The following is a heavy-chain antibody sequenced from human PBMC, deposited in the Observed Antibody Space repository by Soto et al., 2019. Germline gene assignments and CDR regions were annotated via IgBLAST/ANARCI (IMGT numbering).Heavy chain of an antibody. CDR2: IYWDDDK. J-gene: IGHJ4*02. D-gene: IGHD5-12*01. CDR3: AHKGDGYRGFKY. Sequence: QITLKESGPPVVKPTQTLTLTCTFSGFSVSTRGVGVGWIRQPPGKALEWLALIYWDDDKRYRPSLKTRLSLPKDXSKNQVVLTMTNMDPVDTGTYYCAHKGDGYRGFKYWGQGTLVTVSS. V-gene: IGHV2-5*02. CDR1: GFSVSTRGVG.